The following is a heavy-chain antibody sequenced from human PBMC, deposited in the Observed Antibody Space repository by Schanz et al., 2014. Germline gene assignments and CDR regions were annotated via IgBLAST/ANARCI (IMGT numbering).Heavy chain of an antibody. J-gene: IGHJ4*02. D-gene: IGHD6-13*01. CDR1: GFTFGDYA. Sequence: EVQLLESGGGLVQPGGSLRLSCAASGFTFGDYAMTWVRQAPGKGLEWVSAINTGVNTYYADSVRGRFTMSRDNSKNTLYLQMNSLRAGDAAVDYCARGLIAAAGGAFDYWGQGTLVIVSS. CDR3: ARGLIAAAGGAFDY. CDR2: INTGVNT. V-gene: IGHV3-23*01.